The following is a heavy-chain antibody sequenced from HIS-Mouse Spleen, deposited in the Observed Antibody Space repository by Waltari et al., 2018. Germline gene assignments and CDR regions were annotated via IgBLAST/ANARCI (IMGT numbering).Heavy chain of an antibody. CDR3: ARDQLGGFDY. J-gene: IGHJ4*02. V-gene: IGHV1-2*02. Sequence: QVQLVQSGAEVKKPGASVKVSCKASGYTFTGYYMHWVRQAPGQGLECMGWIKPNSGGTNYEQKFQGRVTMTRETSISTAYMDLSRLRSDDTAVYYCARDQLGGFDYWGQGTLVTVSS. D-gene: IGHD7-27*01. CDR1: GYTFTGYY. CDR2: IKPNSGGT.